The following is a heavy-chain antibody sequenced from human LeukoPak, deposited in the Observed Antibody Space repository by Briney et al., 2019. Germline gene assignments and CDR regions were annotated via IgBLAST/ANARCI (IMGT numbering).Heavy chain of an antibody. CDR1: GGSFSGYY. D-gene: IGHD2-2*01. CDR2: INHSGST. CDR3: ARGGRRGIRQEPALDY. J-gene: IGHJ4*02. V-gene: IGHV4-34*01. Sequence: SETLSLTCAVYGGSFSGYYWSWIRQPPGKGLEWIGEINHSGSTNYNPSLKSRVTISVDTSKNQFSLKLSSVTAADTAVYYCARGGRRGIRQEPALDYWGQGTLVTVSS.